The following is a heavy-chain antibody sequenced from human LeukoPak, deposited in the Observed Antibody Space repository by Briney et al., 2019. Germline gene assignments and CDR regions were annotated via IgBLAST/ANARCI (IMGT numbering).Heavy chain of an antibody. V-gene: IGHV3-23*01. CDR2: ISASGGST. CDR1: GFTFSSYA. Sequence: GGSLRLSCAASGFTFSSYAMSWVRQAPGKGLEWVSGISASGGSTYYVDSVKGRFTISRDNSKNTLYLQMNSLRAGDTAVYYCAKDLRMITFGGVIVEHYWGQGTLVTVSS. J-gene: IGHJ4*02. D-gene: IGHD3-16*02. CDR3: AKDLRMITFGGVIVEHY.